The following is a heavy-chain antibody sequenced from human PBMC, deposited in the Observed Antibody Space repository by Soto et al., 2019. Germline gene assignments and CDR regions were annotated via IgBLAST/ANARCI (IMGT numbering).Heavy chain of an antibody. D-gene: IGHD1-26*01. Sequence: APVKVSCKASGYTFTSYGISWARQAPGQGLDWMGWFSVYIGNTNYAQKLQGRVTMTTDTSTSTAYMGLRSLRSGDTALYYCARAGGASGSYFFIDYWGQGTLVTVSS. CDR1: GYTFTSYG. V-gene: IGHV1-18*01. CDR3: ARAGGASGSYFFIDY. CDR2: FSVYIGNT. J-gene: IGHJ4*02.